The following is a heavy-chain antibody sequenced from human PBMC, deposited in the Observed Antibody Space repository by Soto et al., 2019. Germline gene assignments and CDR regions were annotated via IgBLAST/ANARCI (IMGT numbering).Heavy chain of an antibody. CDR3: TGNINPGY. Sequence: PGGSLRLSCVASGFTFGAFAMTWVRQAPGKGLQWVSTTSRSGTTSYADSVKGRFTASRDNSKDTSYLQMNGLRVEDTAVYYCTGNINPGYWGQGTLVTVSS. CDR1: GFTFGAFA. J-gene: IGHJ4*02. CDR2: TSRSGTT. V-gene: IGHV3-23*01.